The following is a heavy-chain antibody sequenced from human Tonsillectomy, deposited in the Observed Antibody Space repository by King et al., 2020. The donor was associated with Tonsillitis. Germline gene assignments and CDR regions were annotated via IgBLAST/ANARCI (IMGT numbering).Heavy chain of an antibody. D-gene: IGHD3-22*01. CDR2: IYYSGST. J-gene: IGHJ4*02. Sequence: QLQESGPGLVKPSETLSLTCTVSGDSISSYYWSWIRQPTGKGLEWIGYIYYSGSTNYNPSLKSRVTISVDTSKNQFSLKLSSVTAADTAVYYCAGHYYDSSGYKEYFDYWGQGTLVTVSS. V-gene: IGHV4-59*08. CDR3: AGHYYDSSGYKEYFDY. CDR1: GDSISSYY.